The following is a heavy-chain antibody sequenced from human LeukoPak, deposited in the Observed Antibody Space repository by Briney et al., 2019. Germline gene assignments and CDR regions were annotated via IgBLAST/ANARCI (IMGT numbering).Heavy chain of an antibody. CDR2: IYPGDSDT. Sequence: GESLKISCKASGYSFTNYWIGWVRQMPGKGLEWMGIIYPGDSDTRYSPSFQGQVTISADKSFSTAYLQWSSLKASDTAMYYCARQIQGFDILTGYSLGMDVWGQGTTVTVSS. CDR1: GYSFTNYW. V-gene: IGHV5-51*01. J-gene: IGHJ6*02. D-gene: IGHD3-9*01. CDR3: ARQIQGFDILTGYSLGMDV.